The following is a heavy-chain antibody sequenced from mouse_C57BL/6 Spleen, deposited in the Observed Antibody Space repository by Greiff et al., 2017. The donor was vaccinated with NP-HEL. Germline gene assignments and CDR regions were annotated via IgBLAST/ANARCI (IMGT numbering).Heavy chain of an antibody. CDR1: GYTFTSYW. Sequence: QVQLQQPGAELVRPGYSVKLSCKASGYTFTSYWMNWVKQRPIQGLEWIGNIEPSDSETHYNPKFKDKATLTVDKSYITAYRQLSSLTSDDSAVDYCAKLPMGDWYFDVWGTGTTVTVSS. CDR2: IEPSDSET. CDR3: AKLPMGDWYFDV. D-gene: IGHD2-3*01. J-gene: IGHJ1*03. V-gene: IGHV1-52*01.